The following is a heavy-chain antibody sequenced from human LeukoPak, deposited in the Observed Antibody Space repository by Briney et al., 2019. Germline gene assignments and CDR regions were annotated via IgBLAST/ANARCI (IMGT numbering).Heavy chain of an antibody. CDR3: AKEGGSSGYFFDY. CDR1: GFTFSSYW. D-gene: IGHD3-22*01. J-gene: IGHJ4*02. Sequence: GGSLRLSCAASGFTFSSYWMHWVRQAPGKGLVWVSRINSDGSSTSYADSVKGRFTISRDNAKNTLYLQMNSLRAEDTAVYYCAKEGGSSGYFFDYWGQGILVTVSS. V-gene: IGHV3-74*01. CDR2: INSDGSST.